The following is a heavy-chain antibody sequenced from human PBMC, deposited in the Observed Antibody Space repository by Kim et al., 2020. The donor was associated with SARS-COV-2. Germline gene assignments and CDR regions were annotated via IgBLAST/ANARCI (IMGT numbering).Heavy chain of an antibody. CDR3: ARAWEGSKWGLDY. J-gene: IGHJ4*02. D-gene: IGHD1-26*01. V-gene: IGHV4-39*07. Sequence: SETLSLTCTVSGGSISSSSYYWGWIRQPPGKGLEWIGSIYYSGSTYYNPSLKSRVTISVDTSKNQFSLKLSSVTAADTAVYYCARAWEGSKWGLDYWGQGTLVTVSS. CDR1: GGSISSSSYY. CDR2: IYYSGST.